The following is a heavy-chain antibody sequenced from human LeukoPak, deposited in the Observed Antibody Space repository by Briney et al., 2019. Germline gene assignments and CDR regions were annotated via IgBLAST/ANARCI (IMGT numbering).Heavy chain of an antibody. CDR3: GRLNTDWGFLFDS. Sequence: PSETLSLTCAVSGGSISSSNWWSWVRQPPGKGLERIGTIYYSGSTYYNQSLRGRVALSVDTSKNQFSLKLTSVTAADTAVYYCGRLNTDWGFLFDSWGQGTLVTVSS. V-gene: IGHV4-39*01. CDR1: GGSISSSNW. D-gene: IGHD7-27*01. J-gene: IGHJ4*02. CDR2: IYYSGST.